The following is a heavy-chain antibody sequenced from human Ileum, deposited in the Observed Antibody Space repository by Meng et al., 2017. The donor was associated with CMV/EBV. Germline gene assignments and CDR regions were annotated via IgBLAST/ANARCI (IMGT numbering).Heavy chain of an antibody. Sequence: QVQRQESGPGRVKPSWTRSLTCAVTDGSISYYYWSWIRQSADKGLEWIGRISSSGSINYNPSLESRLTLSVDTSKKQLSLKLSSVTAADTAVYYCARAEADTGNFEYWGQGTLVTVSS. J-gene: IGHJ4*02. CDR2: ISSSGSI. CDR3: ARAEADTGNFEY. CDR1: DGSISYYY. V-gene: IGHV4-4*07. D-gene: IGHD6-19*01.